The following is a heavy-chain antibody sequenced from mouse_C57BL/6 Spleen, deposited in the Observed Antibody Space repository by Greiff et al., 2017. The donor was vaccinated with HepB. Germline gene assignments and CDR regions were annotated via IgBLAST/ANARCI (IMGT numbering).Heavy chain of an antibody. CDR2: INPSSGYT. V-gene: IGHV1-4*01. J-gene: IGHJ2*01. CDR1: GYTFTSYT. D-gene: IGHD1-1*01. Sequence: VQLQQSGAELARPGASVKMSCKASGYTFTSYTMHWVKQRPGQGLEWIGYINPSSGYTKYNQKFKDKSTLTAEKYSSTAYMQLSSLTSEDSAVYYCARGEDYGSSQYYFDYWGQGTTLTVSS. CDR3: ARGEDYGSSQYYFDY.